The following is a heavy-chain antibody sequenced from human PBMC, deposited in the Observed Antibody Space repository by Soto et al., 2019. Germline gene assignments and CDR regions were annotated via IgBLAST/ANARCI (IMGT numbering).Heavy chain of an antibody. Sequence: QLQLQESGPGLVKPSETLSLTCTVSGGSISSSSYYWGWIRQPPGKGLEWIGSIYYSGSTYYNPSLKSRVTISVDTSKNHFSLKLSSVTAADTAVYYCASAYSGSYYFWQNWYFDLWGRGTLVTVSS. D-gene: IGHD1-26*01. CDR2: IYYSGST. CDR3: ASAYSGSYYFWQNWYFDL. J-gene: IGHJ2*01. CDR1: GGSISSSSYY. V-gene: IGHV4-39*02.